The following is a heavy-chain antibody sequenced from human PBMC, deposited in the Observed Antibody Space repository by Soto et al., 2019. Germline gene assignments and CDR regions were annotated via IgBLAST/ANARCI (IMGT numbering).Heavy chain of an antibody. Sequence: QVQLVESGGGVVQPGRSLRLSCAASGFTFSSYAMHWVRQAPGKGLEWVAVISYDGSNKYYADSVKGRFTISSDNSKNTLYLQMNSLRAEDTAVYYCATGRSGYYWEYSPGDYWGQGTLVTVSS. D-gene: IGHD3-22*01. CDR2: ISYDGSNK. J-gene: IGHJ4*02. V-gene: IGHV3-30-3*01. CDR3: ATGRSGYYWEYSPGDY. CDR1: GFTFSSYA.